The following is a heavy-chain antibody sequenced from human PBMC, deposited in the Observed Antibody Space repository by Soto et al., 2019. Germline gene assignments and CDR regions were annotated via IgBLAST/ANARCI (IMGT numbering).Heavy chain of an antibody. CDR1: GFTFSSYA. D-gene: IGHD2-2*01. CDR2: ISGSSGST. J-gene: IGHJ5*02. V-gene: IGHV3-23*01. CDR3: AKDSLGYCSSTSCSKYNWFDP. Sequence: EVQLLESGGGLVQPGGSLRLSCAASGFTFSSYAMSWVRQAPGKGLEWVSAISGSSGSTYYADSVKGRFTISRDNSKNTLYLQMNSLRAEDTAVYYCAKDSLGYCSSTSCSKYNWFDPWGQGTLVTVSS.